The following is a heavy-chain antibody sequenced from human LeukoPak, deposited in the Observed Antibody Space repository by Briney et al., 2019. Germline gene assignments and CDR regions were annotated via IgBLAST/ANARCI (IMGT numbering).Heavy chain of an antibody. CDR2: IDHTGST. CDR3: ATTTIRLGY. V-gene: IGHV4-59*11. CDR1: GDSISMHY. Sequence: PSETLSLTCSVSGDSISMHYWSWIRQPPGKGLEWIGYIDHTGSTNYNPSLKSRVTISVDTSNNQFSLKLSSVTAADTAVYYCATTTIRLGYWGQGTLVTVSS. D-gene: IGHD1-26*01. J-gene: IGHJ4*02.